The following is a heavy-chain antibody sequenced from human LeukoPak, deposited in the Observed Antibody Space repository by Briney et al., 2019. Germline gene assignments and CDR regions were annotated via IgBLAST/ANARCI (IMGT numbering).Heavy chain of an antibody. J-gene: IGHJ4*02. Sequence: ASVKVSCKASGYTFTGYYMHWVRQAPGQGLEWMGWINPNSGGTNYAQKFQGRVTMTRDTSISTAYMELSRLRSGDTAVYYCALYDFWSGYYTFDYWGQGTLVTVSS. CDR3: ALYDFWSGYYTFDY. V-gene: IGHV1-2*02. CDR2: INPNSGGT. D-gene: IGHD3-3*01. CDR1: GYTFTGYY.